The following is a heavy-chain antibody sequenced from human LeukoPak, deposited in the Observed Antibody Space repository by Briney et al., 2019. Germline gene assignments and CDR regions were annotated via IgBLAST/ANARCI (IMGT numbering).Heavy chain of an antibody. CDR2: IHHSGTT. CDR1: GYSISSIYF. CDR3: ARVRYYDDSGYYYDFDY. D-gene: IGHD3-22*01. Sequence: SETLSLTCAVSGYSISSIYFWGWIRQPPGKGLEYIGNIHHSGTTYYNPSLKSRVTISIDTSKNQFSLKPSSVTAADTAVYYCARVRYYDDSGYYYDFDYWGQGTLVTVSS. J-gene: IGHJ4*02. V-gene: IGHV4-38-2*01.